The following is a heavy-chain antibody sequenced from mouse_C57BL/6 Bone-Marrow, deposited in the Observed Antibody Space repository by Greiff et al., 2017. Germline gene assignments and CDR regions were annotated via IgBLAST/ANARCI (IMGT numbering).Heavy chain of an antibody. CDR1: GFTFSSYA. J-gene: IGHJ3*01. CDR2: ISDGGSYT. D-gene: IGHD1-1*01. CDR3: ARDLYGSSYQFAY. Sequence: EVQGVESGGGLVKPGGSLKLSCAASGFTFSSYAMSWVRQTPEKRLEWVATISDGGSYTCYPDNVKGRFTISRDNAKNNLYLQMSHLKSEDTAMYYCARDLYGSSYQFAYWGQGTLVTVSA. V-gene: IGHV5-4*01.